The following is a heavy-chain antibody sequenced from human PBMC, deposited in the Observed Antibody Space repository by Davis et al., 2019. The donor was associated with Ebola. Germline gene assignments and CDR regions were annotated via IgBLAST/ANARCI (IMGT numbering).Heavy chain of an antibody. V-gene: IGHV1-2*02. CDR2: INPNSGDT. CDR3: ARAEYDYVWGSLY. Sequence: ASVKVSCKTSGYTFTGYYMHWVRQAPGQGLEWMGWINPNSGDTNFAQKFQGRVTMTRDTSISTAYMELSRLRSDDTAVYYCARAEYDYVWGSLYWGQGTLVTVSS. CDR1: GYTFTGYY. D-gene: IGHD3-16*01. J-gene: IGHJ4*02.